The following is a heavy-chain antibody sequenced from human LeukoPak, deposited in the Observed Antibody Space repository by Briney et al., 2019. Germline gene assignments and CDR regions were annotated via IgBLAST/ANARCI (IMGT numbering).Heavy chain of an antibody. CDR2: IYYSGST. CDR1: GGSISPYY. D-gene: IGHD5-18*01. V-gene: IGHV4-59*08. CDR3: ARVLRGYNYGPFDY. Sequence: SETLSLTCTVSGGSISPYYWNWIRQPPGKGLEWIGYIYYSGSTNYNPSLKSRVTISIDTSKNQFSLKLSSVTAADTAVYYCARVLRGYNYGPFDYWGQGTLVTVSS. J-gene: IGHJ4*02.